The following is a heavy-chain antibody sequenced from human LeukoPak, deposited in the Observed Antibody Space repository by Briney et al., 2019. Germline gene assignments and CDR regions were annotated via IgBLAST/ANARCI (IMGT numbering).Heavy chain of an antibody. CDR3: ARDPGYESWSPFWGGMDV. D-gene: IGHD3-16*01. Sequence: GGSLRLSCAASGFTFSSSWMHWVRQAPGKGLVWVSRITRDGSSTTYADSVKGRFTTSRDNAKNTLYLQMDSLRDDDTAVYYCARDPGYESWSPFWGGMDVWGNGTTVIISS. CDR1: GFTFSSSW. CDR2: ITRDGSST. J-gene: IGHJ6*04. V-gene: IGHV3-74*01.